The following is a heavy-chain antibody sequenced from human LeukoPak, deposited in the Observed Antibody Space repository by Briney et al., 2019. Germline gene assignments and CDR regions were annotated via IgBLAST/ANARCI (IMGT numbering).Heavy chain of an antibody. CDR1: GYTFTIYG. D-gene: IGHD3-10*01. CDR3: AMVRGLVSWFDP. V-gene: IGHV1-18*01. Sequence: ASVKVSCKASGYTFTIYGISWVRQAPGQGLEWMGWISAYNGNTNYAQKLQGRVTITTDTSTSTAYMDLRSLRSDDTAVYYCAMVRGLVSWFDPWGQGTLVTVSS. CDR2: ISAYNGNT. J-gene: IGHJ5*02.